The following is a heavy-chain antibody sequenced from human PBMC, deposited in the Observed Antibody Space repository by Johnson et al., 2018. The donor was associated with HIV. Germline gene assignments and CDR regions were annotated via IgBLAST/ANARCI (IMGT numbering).Heavy chain of an antibody. J-gene: IGHJ3*02. CDR3: ASPERPTGTQEEAFDI. V-gene: IGHV3-9*01. CDR1: GFTFDDYA. Sequence: VQLVESGGGVVQPGRSLRLSCAASGFTFDDYAMHWVRQVPGKGLEWVSGISWNSGSIDYADSVKGRFTISRDNAKNSLYLQMNSLRAEDTAVYYCASPERPTGTQEEAFDIWGQGTMVIVSS. CDR2: ISWNSGSI. D-gene: IGHD1-1*01.